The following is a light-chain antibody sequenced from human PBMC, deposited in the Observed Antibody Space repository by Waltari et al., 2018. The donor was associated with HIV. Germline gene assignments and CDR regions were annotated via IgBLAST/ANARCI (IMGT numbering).Light chain of an antibody. CDR2: DSN. CDR3: GTWDSSLSAVV. J-gene: IGLJ2*01. CDR1: SSNIGKNY. V-gene: IGLV1-51*01. Sequence: QSVLTQPPSVSAAPGQKVTISCSGSSSNIGKNYVSWYQQHPRPAPKLLIYDSNKRASGIPDRFSGSKSGTSASLGISGLQTGDEADYYCGTWDSSLSAVVFGGGTKLTVL.